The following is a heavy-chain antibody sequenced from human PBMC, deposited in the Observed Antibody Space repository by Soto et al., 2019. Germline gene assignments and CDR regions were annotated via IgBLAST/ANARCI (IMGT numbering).Heavy chain of an antibody. Sequence: QVQLQQWGAGLLKPSETLSLTCAVYGGSFSGYYWSWIHQPPGKGLEWIGEINHSGSTNYNPSLKSRVTISVDTSKNQFSLKLSSVTAADTAVYYCARGRGDGGIAAAGTLGYWGQGTLVTVSS. CDR1: GGSFSGYY. J-gene: IGHJ4*02. D-gene: IGHD6-13*01. V-gene: IGHV4-34*01. CDR2: INHSGST. CDR3: ARGRGDGGIAAAGTLGY.